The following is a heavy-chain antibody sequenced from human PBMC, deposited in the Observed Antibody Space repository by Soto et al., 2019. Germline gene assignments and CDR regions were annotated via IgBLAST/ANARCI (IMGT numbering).Heavy chain of an antibody. CDR3: ARVGITMVRGALPGWFDP. V-gene: IGHV4-31*03. CDR2: IYYSGST. CDR1: GGSISSGGYY. D-gene: IGHD3-10*01. J-gene: IGHJ5*02. Sequence: QVQLQESGPGLVKPSQTLSLTCTVSGGSISSGGYYWSWIRQHPGKGLEWIGYIYYSGSTYYNPYLKSRVTISVDTSKNQCSLKLSSVTAADTAVYYCARVGITMVRGALPGWFDPWGQGTLVTVSS.